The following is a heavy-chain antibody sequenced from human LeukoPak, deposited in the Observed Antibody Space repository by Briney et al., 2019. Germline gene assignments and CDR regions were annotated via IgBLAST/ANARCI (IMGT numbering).Heavy chain of an antibody. CDR1: GYTLTSYD. CDR3: ARGRRLPAAMGDY. J-gene: IGHJ4*02. V-gene: IGHV1-8*01. D-gene: IGHD2-2*01. CDR2: MNPNSGNT. Sequence: GASVKVSCKASGYTLTSYDINWVRQATGQGLEWMGWMNPNSGNTGYAQKFQGRVTMTRNTSISTAYMELSSLRSEDTAVYYCARGRRLPAAMGDYWGQGTLVTVSS.